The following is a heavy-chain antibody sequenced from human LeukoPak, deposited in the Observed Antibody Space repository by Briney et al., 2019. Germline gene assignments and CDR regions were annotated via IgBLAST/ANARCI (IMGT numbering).Heavy chain of an antibody. CDR2: INQDGTAN. J-gene: IGHJ3*02. CDR1: VFTFGNHW. V-gene: IGHV3-7*01. CDR3: ARSRTSSGVVIMGAFDI. D-gene: IGHD3-3*01. Sequence: GGSLRLSCAASVFTFGNHWMSWGPQGPGKGLEWVANINQDGTANNYADSVKGRFTISRDNAKNSVYVKMNSLRAEDTAVYYCARSRTSSGVVIMGAFDIWGQGTMVTVSS.